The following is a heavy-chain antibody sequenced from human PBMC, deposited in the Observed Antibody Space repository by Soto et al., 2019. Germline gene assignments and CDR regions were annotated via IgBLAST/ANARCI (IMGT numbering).Heavy chain of an antibody. CDR1: GFTFSSYD. CDR2: IVTAGAT. Sequence: EVQLVESGGGLVQPGGSLRLSCAASGFTFSSYDMNWVRQATGKGLEWVSAIVTAGATYYPGSVKGRFTISRENDKRSLYLQMNRLRAGGTAVYYCARGTTYYGIVTGYSGKYYFDYWGQGTLVNVSS. D-gene: IGHD3-9*01. V-gene: IGHV3-13*01. CDR3: ARGTTYYGIVTGYSGKYYFDY. J-gene: IGHJ4*02.